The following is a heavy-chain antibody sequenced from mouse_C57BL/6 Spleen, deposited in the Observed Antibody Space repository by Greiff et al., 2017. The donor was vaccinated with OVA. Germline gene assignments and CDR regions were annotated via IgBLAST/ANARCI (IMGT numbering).Heavy chain of an antibody. Sequence: EVQLQESGGGLVQPGGSMKLSCAASGFTFSDAWMDWVRQSPEKGLEWVAEIRNKANNHATYYAESVKGRFTISRDDSKSSVYLQMNSLRAEDTGIYYCTRQDYDYVWFAYWGQGTLVTVSA. J-gene: IGHJ3*01. CDR2: IRNKANNHAT. V-gene: IGHV6-6*01. D-gene: IGHD2-4*01. CDR1: GFTFSDAW. CDR3: TRQDYDYVWFAY.